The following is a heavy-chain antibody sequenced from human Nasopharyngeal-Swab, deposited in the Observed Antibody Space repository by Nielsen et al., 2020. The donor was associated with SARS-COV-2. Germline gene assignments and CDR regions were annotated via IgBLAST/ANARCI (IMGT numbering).Heavy chain of an antibody. J-gene: IGHJ4*02. V-gene: IGHV3-9*01. CDR1: GFTFDDYP. CDR3: AKRPPNYYDSSGYYLDY. CDR2: ITWNSGSM. D-gene: IGHD3-22*01. Sequence: SLKISCAASGFTFDDYPMHWVRQAPGEGLEWVSGITWNSGSMGYADSVKGRFTISRDNAKNSLYLQMNSLRPEDTALYYCAKRPPNYYDSSGYYLDYWGQGTLVTVSS.